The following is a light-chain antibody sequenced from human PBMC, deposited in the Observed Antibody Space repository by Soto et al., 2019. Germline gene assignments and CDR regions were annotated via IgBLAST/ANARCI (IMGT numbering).Light chain of an antibody. CDR2: EGT. V-gene: IGLV2-14*02. CDR3: ISYTGKSASYV. J-gene: IGLJ1*01. Sequence: QSVLAQPASVSGSPGQSITISCTGTNSDVGTHNLVSWYQQHPGKAPKLIIYEGTKRPSGVSNRFSGSKSGNTASLTISGLHSEDEADYYCISYTGKSASYVFGTGTKVTVL. CDR1: NSDVGTHNL.